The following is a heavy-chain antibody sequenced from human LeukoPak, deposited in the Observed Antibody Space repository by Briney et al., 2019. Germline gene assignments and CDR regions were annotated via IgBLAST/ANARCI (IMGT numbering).Heavy chain of an antibody. D-gene: IGHD2-15*01. CDR3: ARYRDSGGRLAFDI. Sequence: SETLSLTCTVSGDSISVYYWTWIRQHPGKGLEWIGYIYYSGTTYYNPSLESRVTLSVDTSKNQFSLRLSSVTAADTAVYYCARYRDSGGRLAFDIWGQGTMATVSS. CDR2: IYYSGTT. V-gene: IGHV4-31*03. J-gene: IGHJ3*02. CDR1: GDSISVYY.